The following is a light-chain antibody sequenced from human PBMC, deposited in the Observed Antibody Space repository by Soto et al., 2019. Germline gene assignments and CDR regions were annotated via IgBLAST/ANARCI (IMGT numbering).Light chain of an antibody. CDR1: QSVSYG. CDR3: QHYNTYSKT. Sequence: DIQRTQSPSTLSTSVGARVTITCRASQSVSYGLAWYQQKPGKGPNLLIYDASILASGVPSRFSGGGFGTEFTLDISSLQPDDSAIYYCQHYNTYSKTFGPGTKVEIK. J-gene: IGKJ3*01. V-gene: IGKV1-5*01. CDR2: DAS.